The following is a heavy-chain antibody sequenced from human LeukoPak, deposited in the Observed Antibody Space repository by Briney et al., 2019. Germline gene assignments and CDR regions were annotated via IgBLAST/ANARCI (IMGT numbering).Heavy chain of an antibody. J-gene: IGHJ6*03. CDR2: IIPIFGTA. Sequence: SVTVSFTSSVCTFSIYAISWVRQAPAQGLEWMGRIIPIFGTANYAQKFQGRVTITADKSTSTAYMELSSLRSEDTAVYYCAREGSGWYVPSYMDVWGKGTTVTVSS. CDR1: VCTFSIYA. CDR3: AREGSGWYVPSYMDV. D-gene: IGHD6-19*01. V-gene: IGHV1-69*06.